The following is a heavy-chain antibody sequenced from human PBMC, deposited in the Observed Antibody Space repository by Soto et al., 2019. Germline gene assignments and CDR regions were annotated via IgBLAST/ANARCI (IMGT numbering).Heavy chain of an antibody. CDR3: TKSDCYNIGCRLMDV. D-gene: IGHD2-21*01. Sequence: EVQLLESGGGLVQPGGSLRLSCTASGITLSSHTMSWVRLPPGKGLEWVSGISASGESSYYADSVKGRFSISRDNSRNTLSLQMNSLRDEDTAIYFCTKSDCYNIGCRLMDVWGQGTTVSVSS. CDR2: ISASGESS. J-gene: IGHJ6*02. V-gene: IGHV3-23*01. CDR1: GITLSSHT.